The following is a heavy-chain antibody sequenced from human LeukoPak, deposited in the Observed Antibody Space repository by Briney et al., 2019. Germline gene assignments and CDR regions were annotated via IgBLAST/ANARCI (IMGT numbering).Heavy chain of an antibody. D-gene: IGHD3-22*01. J-gene: IGHJ4*02. Sequence: GGSLRLSCAASGFIFSSYAMSWVRQAPGKGLEWVSAISGSGGITVYADSVKGRFTISRDNSKNTLYLQMNSLRAEDTAVYYCAKDSVYYYDSSGSIDYWGQGTLVTVSS. CDR3: AKDSVYYYDSSGSIDY. V-gene: IGHV3-23*01. CDR2: ISGSGGIT. CDR1: GFIFSSYA.